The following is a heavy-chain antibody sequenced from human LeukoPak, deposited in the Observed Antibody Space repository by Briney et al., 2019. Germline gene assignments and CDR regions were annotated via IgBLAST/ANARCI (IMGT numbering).Heavy chain of an antibody. CDR1: GFTFSSYA. Sequence: GGSLRLSCAASGFTFSSYAMSWVRQAPGKGLEWVAAISGSGGSTYYADSVKGRFTISRNNSKNTLYMQMTSVRAAETAVYYCAKADSGYDPAPDYWGQGTLVTVSS. J-gene: IGHJ4*02. D-gene: IGHD5-12*01. CDR2: ISGSGGST. V-gene: IGHV3-23*01. CDR3: AKADSGYDPAPDY.